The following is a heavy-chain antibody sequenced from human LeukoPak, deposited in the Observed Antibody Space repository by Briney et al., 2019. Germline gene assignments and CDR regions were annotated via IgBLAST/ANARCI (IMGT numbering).Heavy chain of an antibody. CDR3: ARQDHSSSWAY. Sequence: GESLKISCKGSGYSFTTYWIAWVRQMPGKGLVCMGIIYPGDSDTRYSPSFQGQVTFSADKSISTAYLQWSSLKASDTAMYYCARQDHSSSWAYWGQGTLVTVSS. V-gene: IGHV5-51*01. CDR2: IYPGDSDT. D-gene: IGHD6-13*01. CDR1: GYSFTTYW. J-gene: IGHJ4*02.